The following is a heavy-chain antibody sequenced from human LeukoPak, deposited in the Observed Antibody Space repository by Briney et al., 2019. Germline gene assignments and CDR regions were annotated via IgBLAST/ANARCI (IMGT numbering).Heavy chain of an antibody. CDR1: GFNFMNFG. Sequence: GGSLRLSCAASGFNFMNFGMHWVRQAPGKGLDWVAVIWYDGSFIYYADSVGGRFIISRDNAKNTLYLQMNSLRAEDTAIYYCAKVVQYTASTGTGLASWGQGTLVTVSS. J-gene: IGHJ4*02. V-gene: IGHV3-33*06. CDR3: AKVVQYTASTGTGLAS. D-gene: IGHD1-1*01. CDR2: IWYDGSFI.